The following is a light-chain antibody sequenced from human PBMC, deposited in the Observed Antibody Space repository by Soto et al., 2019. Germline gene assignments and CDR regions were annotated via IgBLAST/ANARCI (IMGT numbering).Light chain of an antibody. CDR3: SSYTSSSTPLYV. CDR1: SSDVGGYNY. J-gene: IGLJ1*01. Sequence: QSVLTQPASVSGSPGQSITISCTGTSSDVGGYNYVSWYQQHPGKAPKLMIYEVSNRPSGVSNRFSGSKSGNTASLTSSGLQAEDEADYYCSSYTSSSTPLYVFGTGTKVTV. CDR2: EVS. V-gene: IGLV2-14*01.